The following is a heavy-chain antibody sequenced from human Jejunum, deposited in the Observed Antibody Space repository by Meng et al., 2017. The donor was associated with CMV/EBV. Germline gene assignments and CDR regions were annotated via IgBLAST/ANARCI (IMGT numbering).Heavy chain of an antibody. CDR1: GYIFQDYG. CDR3: ARGPFDYWLDP. V-gene: IGHV1-18*04. J-gene: IGHJ5*02. Sequence: SCTASGYIFQDYGISWVRQAPGQGLEWMGWMSTTSGNTNYAQTIQGRVSMTADTSTSTAYMELRTLTSDDTAVYYCARGPFDYWLDPWGQGTLVTVSS. CDR2: MSTTSGNT.